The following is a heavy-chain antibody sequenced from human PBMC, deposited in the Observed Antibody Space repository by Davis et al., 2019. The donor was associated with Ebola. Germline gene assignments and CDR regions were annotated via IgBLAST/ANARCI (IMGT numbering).Heavy chain of an antibody. CDR1: GFPFYSHG. J-gene: IGHJ4*02. Sequence: GGSLRLSCAASGFPFYSHGMSWVRQAPGKGLEWVSHISASGASTRYADSVKGRFTISRDNSKNTLYLEMNSLRAEDTAIYYCAKDIGNYSSSWQFDSWGQGTLVTVSS. V-gene: IGHV3-23*01. CDR3: AKDIGNYSSSWQFDS. D-gene: IGHD6-13*01. CDR2: ISASGAST.